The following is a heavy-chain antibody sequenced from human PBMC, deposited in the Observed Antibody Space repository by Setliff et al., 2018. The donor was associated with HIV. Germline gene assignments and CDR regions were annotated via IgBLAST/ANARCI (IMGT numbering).Heavy chain of an antibody. Sequence: ASVKVSCKASGYTFTDYYIHWVRQAPGQGLEWMGWINSASGGTNYAQNFQGRVTVTRDTSINTACVELNSLKSDDTAVDYCARAEMATLVAFDIWGQGTMVTVSS. CDR2: INSASGGT. D-gene: IGHD5-12*01. J-gene: IGHJ3*02. CDR1: GYTFTDYY. CDR3: ARAEMATLVAFDI. V-gene: IGHV1-2*02.